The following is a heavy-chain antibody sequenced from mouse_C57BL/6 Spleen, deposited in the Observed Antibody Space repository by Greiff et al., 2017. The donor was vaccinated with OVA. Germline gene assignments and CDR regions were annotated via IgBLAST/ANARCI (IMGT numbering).Heavy chain of an antibody. D-gene: IGHD1-1*01. V-gene: IGHV1-69*01. CDR3: AITTVHYYAMDY. CDR2: IDPSDSYT. Sequence: QVQLQQPGAELVMPGASVKLSCKASGYTFTSYWMHWVKQRPGQGLEWIGEIDPSDSYTNYNQKFKGKSTLTVDKSSSTAYMQLSSLTSEDSAVYYCAITTVHYYAMDYCGQGTSVTVSS. J-gene: IGHJ4*01. CDR1: GYTFTSYW.